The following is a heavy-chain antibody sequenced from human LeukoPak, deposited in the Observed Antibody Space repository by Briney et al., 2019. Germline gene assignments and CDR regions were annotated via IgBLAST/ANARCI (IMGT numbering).Heavy chain of an antibody. J-gene: IGHJ4*02. D-gene: IGHD3-22*01. Sequence: ASVRVSCKASGGTFSSYAISWVRQAPGQGLEWMGGIIPIFGTANYAQKFQGRVTITADESTSTAYMELSSLRSEDTAVYYCADGYYDSSGYFLDYWGQGTLVTVSS. CDR1: GGTFSSYA. CDR2: IIPIFGTA. CDR3: ADGYYDSSGYFLDY. V-gene: IGHV1-69*13.